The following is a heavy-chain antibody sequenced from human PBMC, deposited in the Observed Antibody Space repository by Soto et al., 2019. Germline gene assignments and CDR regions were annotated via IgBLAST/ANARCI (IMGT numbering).Heavy chain of an antibody. Sequence: QVQLVESGGGVVQPGRSLRLSCATSGFTFSSYGMHWVRQAPGKGLEWVAVISYDGSNKYYADSVKGRFTISRDNSKNTLYLQMNSLRAEDTAVYYCAKGHYDILTGYYFDYWGQGTLVTVSS. J-gene: IGHJ4*02. CDR2: ISYDGSNK. V-gene: IGHV3-30*18. CDR3: AKGHYDILTGYYFDY. CDR1: GFTFSSYG. D-gene: IGHD3-9*01.